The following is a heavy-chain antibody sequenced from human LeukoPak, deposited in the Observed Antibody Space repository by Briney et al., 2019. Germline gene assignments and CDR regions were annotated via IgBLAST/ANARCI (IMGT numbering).Heavy chain of an antibody. J-gene: IGHJ6*03. CDR3: ARGRPRRYLGLSPDKNYYMDV. V-gene: IGHV4-34*01. D-gene: IGHD3-9*01. CDR2: INHSGST. CDR1: GGSFSGYY. Sequence: SETLSLTCAVYGGSFSGYYWSWIRQPPGKGLEWIGEINHSGSTNYNSSLKSRVTISVDTSKNQFSLKLSSVTAADTAVYYCARGRPRRYLGLSPDKNYYMDVWGKGTTVTVSS.